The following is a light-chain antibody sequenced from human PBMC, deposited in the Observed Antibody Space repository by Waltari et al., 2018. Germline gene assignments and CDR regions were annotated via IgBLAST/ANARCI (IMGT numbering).Light chain of an antibody. V-gene: IGKV4-1*01. CDR3: QQYYSTPLT. CDR1: PSVLSSSNNKNY. Sequence: DIVMTQSPDSLAVSLGERATINCKSSPSVLSSSNNKNYLAWYQQKPGQPPKLLIYWASTRESGVPDRFSGGGSGTDFTLTISSLQAEDVAVYYCQQYYSTPLTFGGGTKVEIK. CDR2: WAS. J-gene: IGKJ4*01.